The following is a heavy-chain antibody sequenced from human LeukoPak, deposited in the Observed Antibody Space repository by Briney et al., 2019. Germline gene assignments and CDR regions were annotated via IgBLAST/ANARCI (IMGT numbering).Heavy chain of an antibody. Sequence: GASVKVSCKASGYTFTSYYMHWVRQAPGQGLEWMGGIIPIFGTANYAQKFQGRVTITADESTSTAYMELSSLRSEDTAVYYCARHGYCSSTSCYDYYYYGMDVWGQGTTVTVSS. CDR1: GYTFTSYY. V-gene: IGHV1-69*13. CDR3: ARHGYCSSTSCYDYYYYGMDV. D-gene: IGHD2-2*03. CDR2: IIPIFGTA. J-gene: IGHJ6*02.